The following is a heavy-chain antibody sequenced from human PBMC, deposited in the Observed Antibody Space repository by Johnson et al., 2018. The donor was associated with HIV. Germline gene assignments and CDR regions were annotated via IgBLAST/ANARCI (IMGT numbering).Heavy chain of an antibody. V-gene: IGHV3-20*04. Sequence: VQLVESGGGLIQPGGSLRLSCAASGFTFDDYGMSWVRQAPEKGLEWVSVFYSGGSTYYADSVTGRFTISRDNAKKSLFLQMSSLRAEDTALYYCARDFVAFGECTAFDVWGQGTMVTVSS. J-gene: IGHJ3*01. CDR3: ARDFVAFGECTAFDV. CDR2: FYSGGST. CDR1: GFTFDDYG. D-gene: IGHD3-10*01.